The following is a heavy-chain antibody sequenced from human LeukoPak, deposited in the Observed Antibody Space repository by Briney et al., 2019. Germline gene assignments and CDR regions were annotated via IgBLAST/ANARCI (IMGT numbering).Heavy chain of an antibody. D-gene: IGHD6-19*01. CDR2: ISAYNGNT. CDR1: GGTFSSYA. Sequence: GSSVKVSCKASGGTFSSYAITWVRQAPGQGLEWMGWISAYNGNTNYAQKLQGRVTMTTDTPTSTAFMELRSLRSDDTAVYYCARGRRIAVAAEPWFDYWGQGTLVTVSS. V-gene: IGHV1-18*01. J-gene: IGHJ4*02. CDR3: ARGRRIAVAAEPWFDY.